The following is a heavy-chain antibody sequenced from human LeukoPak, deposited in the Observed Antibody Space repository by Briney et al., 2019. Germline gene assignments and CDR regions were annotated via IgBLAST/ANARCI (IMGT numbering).Heavy chain of an antibody. J-gene: IGHJ4*02. CDR3: ARGSGDYPDY. CDR2: INNDGSTT. CDR1: GFTFSSYW. V-gene: IGHV3-74*01. Sequence: GGSLRLSCAGSGFTFSSYWMHWVRQAPGKGLVWVSRINNDGSTTTYADSVKGRFTISRDNAKNTLYLQMNSLTVEDTAVYYCARGSGDYPDYWGQGTRVTVSS. D-gene: IGHD3-10*01.